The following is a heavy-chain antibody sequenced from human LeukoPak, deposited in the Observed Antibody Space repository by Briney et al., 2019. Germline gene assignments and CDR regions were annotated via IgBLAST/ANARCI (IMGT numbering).Heavy chain of an antibody. CDR3: ARSYCSSTSCYATFDDYYYGMDV. J-gene: IGHJ6*02. D-gene: IGHD2-2*01. Sequence: GESLKISCKGSGYSFTSYWIGWVRQTPGKGLEWMGIIYPGDSDTRYSPSFQGQVTISADKSISTAYLQWSSLKASDTAMYYCARSYCSSTSCYATFDDYYYGMDVWGQGTTVTVSS. V-gene: IGHV5-51*01. CDR1: GYSFTSYW. CDR2: IYPGDSDT.